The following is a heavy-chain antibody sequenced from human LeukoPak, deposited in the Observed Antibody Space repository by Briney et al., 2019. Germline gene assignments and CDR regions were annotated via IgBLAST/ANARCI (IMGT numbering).Heavy chain of an antibody. CDR1: GFTFSDYY. CDR2: ISSSGSTI. D-gene: IGHD2-8*01. V-gene: IGHV3-11*04. CDR3: ARSSHMIYDFDY. J-gene: IGHJ4*02. Sequence: GGSLRLSCAASGFTFSDYYMSWIRQAPGKGLGWVSYISSSGSTIYYADSVKGRFTISRDNAKNSLYLQMNSLRAEDTAVYYCARSSHMIYDFDYWGQGTLVTVSS.